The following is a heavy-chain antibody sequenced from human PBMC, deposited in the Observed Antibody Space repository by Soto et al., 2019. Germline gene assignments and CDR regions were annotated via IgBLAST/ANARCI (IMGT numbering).Heavy chain of an antibody. V-gene: IGHV3-33*01. CDR2: IYYDSSNK. Sequence: QAQLVESGGGVVQPGRSLRLSCVASGFTFSSFGMHWVRQAPGRGLEWVAIIYYDSSNKYYGDSVKGRFTISRDNFQNTLYLQMNSLRDEDTAVYYCARDRSEYSSSWYPTRHYYYALDVWGQGTTVTVSS. CDR1: GFTFSSFG. J-gene: IGHJ6*02. CDR3: ARDRSEYSSSWYPTRHYYYALDV. D-gene: IGHD6-13*01.